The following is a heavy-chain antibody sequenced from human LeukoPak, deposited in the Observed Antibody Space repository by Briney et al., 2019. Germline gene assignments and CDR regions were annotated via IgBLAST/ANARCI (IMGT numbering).Heavy chain of an antibody. CDR3: ATGTYRSGGTCLVH. D-gene: IGHD2-15*01. Sequence: SETLSLTCTVSGGSITNNYWSWIRQAPGKGLEWIGYIYYTGSINYNPSLKSRVTISVDPAKNQFSLNLNSVTAADTAVYHCATGTYRSGGTCLVHWGQGTLVTVSS. J-gene: IGHJ4*02. CDR1: GGSITNNY. V-gene: IGHV4-59*01. CDR2: IYYTGSI.